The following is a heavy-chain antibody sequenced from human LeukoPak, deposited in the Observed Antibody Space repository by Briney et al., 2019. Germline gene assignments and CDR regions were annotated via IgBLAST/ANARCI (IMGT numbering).Heavy chain of an antibody. Sequence: PGGSLRLSCVASGFTFDDYAMHWVRQAPGKGLGWVSGISWNSGSMGYADSVKGRFTISRDNAKNSLYLQMNSLRAEDTALYYCAKDMGYSGNYRTPDYWGQGTLVTVSS. CDR2: ISWNSGSM. J-gene: IGHJ4*02. CDR1: GFTFDDYA. D-gene: IGHD1-26*01. CDR3: AKDMGYSGNYRTPDY. V-gene: IGHV3-9*01.